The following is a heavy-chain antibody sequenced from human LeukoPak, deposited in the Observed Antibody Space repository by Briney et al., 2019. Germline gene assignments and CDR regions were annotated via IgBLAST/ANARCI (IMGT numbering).Heavy chain of an antibody. CDR1: GFTFTTYW. J-gene: IGHJ4*02. CDR2: INSDGSIT. V-gene: IGHV3-74*01. CDR3: ARMVYCSSTSCYPRDY. Sequence: GGSLRLSCAASGFTFTTYWMHWVRQAPGKGLVWVSHINSDGSITSYADSVKGRFIISRDNAKNTLYLQMNSLRAEDTAVYYCARMVYCSSTSCYPRDYWGQGTLVTVSS. D-gene: IGHD2-2*01.